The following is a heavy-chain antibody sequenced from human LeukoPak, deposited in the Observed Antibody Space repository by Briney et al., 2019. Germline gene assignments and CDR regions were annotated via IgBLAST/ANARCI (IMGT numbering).Heavy chain of an antibody. CDR2: ISSSSSYI. J-gene: IGHJ4*02. D-gene: IGHD3-22*01. CDR1: GFTFSGYS. V-gene: IGHV3-21*01. CDR3: ARGRYDSSGPDY. Sequence: NPGGSLRLSCAASGFTFSGYSMNWVRQAPGKGLEWVSSISSSSSYIYYADSVKGRFTISRDNAKNSLYLQMNSLRAEDTAVYYCARGRYDSSGPDYWGQGTLVTVSS.